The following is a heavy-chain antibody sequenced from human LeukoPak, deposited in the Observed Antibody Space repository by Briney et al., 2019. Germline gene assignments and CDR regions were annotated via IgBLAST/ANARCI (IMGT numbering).Heavy chain of an antibody. J-gene: IGHJ4*02. CDR1: GFTFSSYW. D-gene: IGHD3-10*01. CDR2: IKQDGSEK. CDR3: ARGVGSTMVRGVGY. V-gene: IGHV3-7*01. Sequence: GGSLRLSCAASGFTFSSYWMSWVRQAPGKGLEWVANIKQDGSEKYYVDSVKGRFTISRDNAKNSLYLQMNSLRAEDTAVYYCARGVGSTMVRGVGYWGQGTLVTVSS.